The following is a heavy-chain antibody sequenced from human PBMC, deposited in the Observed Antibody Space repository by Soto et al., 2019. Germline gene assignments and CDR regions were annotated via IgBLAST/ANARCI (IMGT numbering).Heavy chain of an antibody. CDR2: ISYDGSNK. V-gene: IGHV3-30-3*01. CDR3: ARDLYSSGWYDFAEYFQH. Sequence: GGSLRLSCAASGFTFSSYAMHWVRQAPGKGLEWVAVISYDGSNKYYADSVKGRFTISRDNSKNTLYLQMNSLRAEDTAVYYCARDLYSSGWYDFAEYFQHWGQGTLVTVSS. D-gene: IGHD6-19*01. CDR1: GFTFSSYA. J-gene: IGHJ1*01.